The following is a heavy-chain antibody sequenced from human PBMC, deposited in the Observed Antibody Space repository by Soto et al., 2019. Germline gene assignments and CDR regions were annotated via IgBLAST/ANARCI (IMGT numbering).Heavy chain of an antibody. D-gene: IGHD2-2*01. CDR1: GGSISSSSYY. Sequence: QLQLQESGPGLVKPSETLSLTCTVSGGSISSSSYYWGWIRQPPGKGLEWIGSIYYSGSTYYNPSLKSRVTISVDTSKNQFSLKLNSVTAADTAVYYCARLGGSTSGFYYYYYYMDVWGKGTTVTVSS. V-gene: IGHV4-39*01. J-gene: IGHJ6*03. CDR3: ARLGGSTSGFYYYYYYMDV. CDR2: IYYSGST.